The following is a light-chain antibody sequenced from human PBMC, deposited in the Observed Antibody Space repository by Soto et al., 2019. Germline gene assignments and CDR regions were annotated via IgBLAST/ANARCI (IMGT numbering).Light chain of an antibody. CDR1: QSISNN. J-gene: IGKJ1*01. Sequence: EIVLTQSPATLSVSPGERATLSCRASQSISNNLAWYQQKPGQAPRLVIYGASSRATGIPDRFSGSGSGTDFTLTISRLEPEDFAVYYCQQYGSSGTFGQGTKVDI. CDR3: QQYGSSGT. CDR2: GAS. V-gene: IGKV3-20*01.